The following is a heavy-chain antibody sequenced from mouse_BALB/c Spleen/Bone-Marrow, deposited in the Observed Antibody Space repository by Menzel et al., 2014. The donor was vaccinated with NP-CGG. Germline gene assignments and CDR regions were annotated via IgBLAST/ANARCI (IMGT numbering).Heavy chain of an antibody. V-gene: IGHV1S81*02. CDR2: INPSNGGT. Sequence: VQLQQSGAELVKPGASVKLSCKASGYTFTSYYMYWVKQRPGQGLEWIGEINPSNGGTNFNEKFKSKATLTVDESSSTAYMQLSSLSSEYSAVYYCTRWNYGNYFDYWGQGTTLTVSS. CDR3: TRWNYGNYFDY. J-gene: IGHJ2*01. CDR1: GYTFTSYY. D-gene: IGHD2-1*01.